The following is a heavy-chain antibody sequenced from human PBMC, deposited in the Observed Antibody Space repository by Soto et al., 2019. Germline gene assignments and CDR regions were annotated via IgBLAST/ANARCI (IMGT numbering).Heavy chain of an antibody. D-gene: IGHD1-1*01. Sequence: EVQLLESGGGLVQPGGSLRLSCAASGFTFGTYAMSWVRQVSGKGLEWVSGISGSGGSTYYAHSVKGRFTVSRGNSENTLYLQMSGLRVEDTDVYYCARGAEGNAYGYWYFDLWGRGTLVTVSS. J-gene: IGHJ2*01. CDR3: ARGAEGNAYGYWYFDL. CDR1: GFTFGTYA. V-gene: IGHV3-23*01. CDR2: ISGSGGST.